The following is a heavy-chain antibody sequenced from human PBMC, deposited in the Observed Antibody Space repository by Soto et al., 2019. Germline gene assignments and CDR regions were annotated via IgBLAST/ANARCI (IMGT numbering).Heavy chain of an antibody. CDR2: INPENGYT. J-gene: IGHJ5*02. V-gene: IGHV1-3*01. CDR3: ISGKEAGVWFDP. Sequence: ASVKVSCKASGYTFTHYNIHWVRQAPGQSLEWMGWINPENGYTKYSQKLQGRVTITRDTSASTAYMELSGLRSEDTGLYYCISGKEAGVWFDPWGQATLVTVYS. D-gene: IGHD1-26*01. CDR1: GYTFTHYN.